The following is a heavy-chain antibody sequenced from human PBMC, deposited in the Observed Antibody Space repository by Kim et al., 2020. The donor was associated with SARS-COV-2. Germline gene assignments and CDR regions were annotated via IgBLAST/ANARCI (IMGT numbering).Heavy chain of an antibody. CDR2: ISWNSGSI. CDR1: GFTFDDYA. J-gene: IGHJ6*02. D-gene: IGHD3-3*01. V-gene: IGHV3-9*01. Sequence: GGSLRLSCAASGFTFDDYAMHWVRQAPGKGLEWVSGISWNSGSIGYADSVKGRFTISRDNAKNSLYLQMNSLRAEDTALYYCAKGVYDFWSGYYSLWSDGMDVWGQGTTVTVSS. CDR3: AKGVYDFWSGYYSLWSDGMDV.